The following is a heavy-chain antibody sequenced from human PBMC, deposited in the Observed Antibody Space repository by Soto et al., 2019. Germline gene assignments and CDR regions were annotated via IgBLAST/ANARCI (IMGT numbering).Heavy chain of an antibody. V-gene: IGHV3-7*03. CDR3: ARFGGSYAFDI. D-gene: IGHD3-3*01. J-gene: IGHJ3*02. CDR2: IKLDGSEK. CDR1: GFTFGIYW. Sequence: GGSLRLSCEASGFTFGIYWMSWVRQAPGKGLEWVATIKLDGSEKKYVDSVKGRFTISRDNSKNTLYLQMNSLRAEDTAVYYCARFGGSYAFDIWGQGTMVTVSS.